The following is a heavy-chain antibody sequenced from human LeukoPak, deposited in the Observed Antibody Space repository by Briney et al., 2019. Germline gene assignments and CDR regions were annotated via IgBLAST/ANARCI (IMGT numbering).Heavy chain of an antibody. Sequence: SETLSLTCTVSGGSISSYYWSWIRQPPGKGLEWIGYIYYSGSTNYNPSLKSRVTISVDTSKNQFSLKLSSVTAADTAVYYCAGAYYYDSSPLWGQGTLVTVSS. J-gene: IGHJ4*02. CDR2: IYYSGST. CDR3: AGAYYYDSSPL. CDR1: GGSISSYY. V-gene: IGHV4-59*08. D-gene: IGHD3-22*01.